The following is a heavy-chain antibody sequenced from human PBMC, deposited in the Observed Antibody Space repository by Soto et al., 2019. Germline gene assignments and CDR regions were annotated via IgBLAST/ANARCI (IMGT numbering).Heavy chain of an antibody. D-gene: IGHD3-22*01. CDR3: ATEKHYFDTGGYYY. J-gene: IGHJ4*02. CDR2: ISYDGSDK. V-gene: IGHV3-30*03. Sequence: GGSLRLSCAASGFTFSSYGMHWGRQAPGKGLEWVALISYDGSDKDYADSVKGRFTISRDNSRNTLFLQMNSLRAEDTAVYYCATEKHYFDTGGYYYWGQGTLVTVSS. CDR1: GFTFSSYG.